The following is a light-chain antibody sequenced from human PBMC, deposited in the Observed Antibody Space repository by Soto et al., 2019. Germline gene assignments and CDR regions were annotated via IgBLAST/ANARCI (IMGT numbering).Light chain of an antibody. CDR3: LQRSSWPLT. CDR1: QSVSSY. J-gene: IGKJ4*01. Sequence: EIVLTQSPATLSLSPGERVTISCRASQSVSSYLAWYQQKPGQAPRLLIYDASNRATGIPARFSGSGSGTDCTLTISSLEPEEFAVYYCLQRSSWPLTFGGGTKVEIK. CDR2: DAS. V-gene: IGKV3-11*01.